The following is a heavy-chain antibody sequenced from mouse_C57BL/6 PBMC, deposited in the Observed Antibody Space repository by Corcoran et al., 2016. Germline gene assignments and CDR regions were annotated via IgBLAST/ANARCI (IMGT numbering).Heavy chain of an antibody. J-gene: IGHJ2*01. CDR2: IYPGSGNT. D-gene: IGHD1-1*01. V-gene: IGHV1-76*01. CDR1: GYTFTDYY. Sequence: QVQLKQSGAELVRPGASVKLSCKASGYTFTDYYINWVKQRPGQGLEWIARIYPGSGNTYYNEKFKGKATLTAEKSSSTAYMQLSSLTSEDSAFYFCANYYGSSYGWGQGTTLTVSS. CDR3: ANYYGSSYG.